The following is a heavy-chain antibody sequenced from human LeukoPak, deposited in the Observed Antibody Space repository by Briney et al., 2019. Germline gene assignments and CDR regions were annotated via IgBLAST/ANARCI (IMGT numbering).Heavy chain of an antibody. CDR1: AGSFSAYY. D-gene: IGHD6-19*01. J-gene: IGHJ4*02. V-gene: IGHV4-34*01. CDR2: INHSGST. CDR3: ARDRDSSGWFDY. Sequence: SETLSLTCAVYAGSFSAYYWSWIRQPPGKGLEWIGEINHSGSTNYNPSLKSRVTISVDTSKNQFSLKLSSVTAADTAFYYCARDRDSSGWFDYWGQGTLVTVSS.